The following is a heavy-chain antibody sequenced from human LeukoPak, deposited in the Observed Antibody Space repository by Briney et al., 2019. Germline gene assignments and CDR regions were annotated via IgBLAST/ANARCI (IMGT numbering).Heavy chain of an antibody. CDR2: ISYDGSNK. CDR3: VKDGGYGSDGYFDY. CDR1: GFTFSSYG. J-gene: IGHJ4*02. Sequence: PGGSLRLSCAASGFTFSSYGMHWVRQAPGKGLEWVAVISYDGSNKYYADSVKGRFTISRDNSKNTLYLQMNSLRAEDTAVYYCVKDGGYGSDGYFDYWGQGTLVTVSS. D-gene: IGHD3-16*01. V-gene: IGHV3-30*18.